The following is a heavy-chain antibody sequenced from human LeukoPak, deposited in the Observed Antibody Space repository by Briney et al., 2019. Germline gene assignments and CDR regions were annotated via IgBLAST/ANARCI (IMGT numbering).Heavy chain of an antibody. J-gene: IGHJ3*02. V-gene: IGHV4-59*08. D-gene: IGHD3-9*01. Sequence: PSETLSLTCTVSGGSISSYYWSWIRQPPGKGLEWIGYIYYSGSTNYNPSLKSRVTISVDTSKNQFSLKLSSVTAADTAVYYCARKADILTGYYQEAFDIWGQGTMVTVSS. CDR3: ARKADILTGYYQEAFDI. CDR1: GGSISSYY. CDR2: IYYSGST.